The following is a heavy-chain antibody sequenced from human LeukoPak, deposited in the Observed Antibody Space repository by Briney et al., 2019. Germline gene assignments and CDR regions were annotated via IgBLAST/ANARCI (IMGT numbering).Heavy chain of an antibody. CDR3: ARDCVEYYYDSSGHYLTLDY. J-gene: IGHJ4*02. D-gene: IGHD3-22*01. CDR1: GYTFTSYG. V-gene: IGHV1-18*01. CDR2: ISAYNGNT. Sequence: ASVKVSCKASGYTFTSYGISWVRQAPGQGREWMGWISAYNGNTNYAQKLQGRVTMTTDTSTSTAYMELRSLISDDTAVYYCARDCVEYYYDSSGHYLTLDYWGQGTLATISS.